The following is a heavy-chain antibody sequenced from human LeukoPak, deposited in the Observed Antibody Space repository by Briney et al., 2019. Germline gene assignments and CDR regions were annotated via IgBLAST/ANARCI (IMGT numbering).Heavy chain of an antibody. J-gene: IGHJ4*02. CDR3: ARGRGWGILDS. CDR1: GYPFTSYD. V-gene: IGHV1-8*01. D-gene: IGHD6-19*01. Sequence: ASVKVSCKTSGYPFTSYDIHWLRQAAGRGLEWMSWMTPNSEKRAYAQKFQGRVTMPTNTSKDTAYMELSSLTFDDTAIYYCARGRGWGILDSWGQGHLVTVSS. CDR2: MTPNSEKR.